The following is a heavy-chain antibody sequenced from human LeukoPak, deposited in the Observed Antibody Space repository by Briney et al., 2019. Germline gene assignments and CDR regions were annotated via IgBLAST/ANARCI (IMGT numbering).Heavy chain of an antibody. V-gene: IGHV3-30*02. CDR3: AKIGYSGSGVGYYMDV. J-gene: IGHJ6*03. Sequence: NPGGSLRLSCAASGFTFSSYGFHWVRQAPGKGLEWVAFIRYDGSNKYYADSVKGRFTISRDNSKNTLYLQMNSLRAEDTAVYYCAKIGYSGSGVGYYMDVWGKGTTVTISS. CDR1: GFTFSSYG. CDR2: IRYDGSNK. D-gene: IGHD3-10*01.